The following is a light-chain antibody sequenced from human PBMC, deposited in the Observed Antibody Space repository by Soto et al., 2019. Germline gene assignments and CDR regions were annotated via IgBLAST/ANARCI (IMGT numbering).Light chain of an antibody. J-gene: IGKJ5*01. CDR3: QQYNNWPSIS. CDR2: GAS. Sequence: EIILTQSPDTLSLSPGERATLSCRASQTVSSNYLAWCQQRPGQAPRLLISGASTGATGIPARFSGSGSGTEFTLTISSLQSEDFAVYYCQQYNNWPSISFGQGTRPVI. V-gene: IGKV3-15*01. CDR1: QTVSSN.